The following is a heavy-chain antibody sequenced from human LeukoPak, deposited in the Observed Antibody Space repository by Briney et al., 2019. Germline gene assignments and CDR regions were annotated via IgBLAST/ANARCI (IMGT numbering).Heavy chain of an antibody. V-gene: IGHV3-66*01. Sequence: PGGSLRLSCAASGFTVSSNYMSWVRQAPGKGLEWVSVIYSGGSTYYADSVKGRFTISRDNSKNTLYLQMNSLRAEDTAVYYCARDRRILVRGGDNWFDPWGQGTLVTVSS. CDR3: ARDRRILVRGGDNWFDP. CDR2: IYSGGST. D-gene: IGHD3-10*01. J-gene: IGHJ5*02. CDR1: GFTVSSNY.